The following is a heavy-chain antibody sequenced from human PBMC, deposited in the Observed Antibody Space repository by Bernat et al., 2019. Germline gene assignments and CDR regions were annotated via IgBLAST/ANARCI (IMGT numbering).Heavy chain of an antibody. CDR3: ARDQIRGHYYDSSGYYFYYGMDV. Sequence: EVQLVESGGGLVQPGGSLRLSCAASGFTLSSYAMSWVRQAPGKGLEWVSAISGGSTYYADSVKGRFTISRDDSKNTLYVQMNSLRAEDTAVYYCARDQIRGHYYDSSGYYFYYGMDVWGQGTTVTVS. CDR2: ISGGST. D-gene: IGHD3-22*01. V-gene: IGHV3-23*04. J-gene: IGHJ6*02. CDR1: GFTLSSYA.